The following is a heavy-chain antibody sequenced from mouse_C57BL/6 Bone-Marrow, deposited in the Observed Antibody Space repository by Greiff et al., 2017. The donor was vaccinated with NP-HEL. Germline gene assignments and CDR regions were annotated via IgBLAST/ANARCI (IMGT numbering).Heavy chain of an antibody. CDR3: ARGYYGSSPHYFDY. Sequence: LQQSGAELVRPGASVKMSCKASGYTFTSYNMHWVKQTPRQGLEWIGAIYPGNGDTSYNQKFKGKATLTVDKSSSTAYMQLSSLTSEDSAVYFCARGYYGSSPHYFDYWGQGTTLTVSS. CDR2: IYPGNGDT. V-gene: IGHV1-12*01. J-gene: IGHJ2*01. CDR1: GYTFTSYN. D-gene: IGHD1-1*01.